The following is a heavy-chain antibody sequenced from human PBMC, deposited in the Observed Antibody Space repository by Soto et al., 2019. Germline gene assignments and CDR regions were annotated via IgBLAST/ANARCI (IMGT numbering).Heavy chain of an antibody. J-gene: IGHJ6*02. Sequence: QVQLQESGPGLVKPSETLSLTCTVSGGSISSYYWSWIRQPPGKGLEWIGYIYYSGSTNYNPSLKGRVTISVDTSKNQFSLKLSSVTAADTAVYYCARNSGSHYYYGMDVWGQGTTVTVSS. CDR1: GGSISSYY. V-gene: IGHV4-59*01. CDR2: IYYSGST. D-gene: IGHD5-12*01. CDR3: ARNSGSHYYYGMDV.